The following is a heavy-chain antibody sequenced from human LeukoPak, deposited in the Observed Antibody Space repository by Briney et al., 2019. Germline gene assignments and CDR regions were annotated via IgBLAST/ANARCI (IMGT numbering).Heavy chain of an antibody. J-gene: IGHJ5*02. V-gene: IGHV1-2*02. CDR1: GYTFTDFY. CDR2: INPNSGGT. D-gene: IGHD2-15*01. Sequence: VSVKVSCKASGYTFTDFYMHWVRQAPGQGLEWLGWINPNSGGTNYAQKFQGRVTMTRDTSISTVYMELSRLRSDDTAAYYCARRVVSEFVQWRQGTLVTVTS. CDR3: ARRVVSEFVQ.